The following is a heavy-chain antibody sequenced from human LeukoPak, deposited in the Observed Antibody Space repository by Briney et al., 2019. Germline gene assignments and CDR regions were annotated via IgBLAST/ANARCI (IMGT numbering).Heavy chain of an antibody. CDR3: ARDYYATAFDY. CDR2: ISTSSSSI. CDR1: GFTFSHYW. Sequence: GSLRLSCAASGFTFSHYWMTWVRQAPGKGLEWISYISTSSSSIYYADSVKGRFTISRDNAKNSLYLQMNSLRDGDTALYYCARDYYATAFDYWGQGTLVTVSS. V-gene: IGHV3-48*02. J-gene: IGHJ4*02. D-gene: IGHD3-10*01.